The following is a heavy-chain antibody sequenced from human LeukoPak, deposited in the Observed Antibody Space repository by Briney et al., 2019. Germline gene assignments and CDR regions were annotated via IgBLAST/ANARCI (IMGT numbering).Heavy chain of an antibody. Sequence: GGSLRLSCAASGFTFSSYSMNWVRQAPGKGLEWVSSISSSSSYIYYADSVKGRFTISRDNAKNSLYLQMNSLRAEDTAVYYCARGPGQWLEYFQHWGQRTLVTVSS. CDR1: GFTFSSYS. CDR2: ISSSSSYI. CDR3: ARGPGQWLEYFQH. J-gene: IGHJ1*01. D-gene: IGHD6-19*01. V-gene: IGHV3-21*01.